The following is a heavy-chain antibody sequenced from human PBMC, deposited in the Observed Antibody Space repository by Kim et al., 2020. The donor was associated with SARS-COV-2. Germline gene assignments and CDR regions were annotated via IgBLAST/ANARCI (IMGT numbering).Heavy chain of an antibody. CDR3: ARDNSGGTYYYGMDV. Sequence: GGSLRLSCAASGFTFSSYGMHWVRQAPGKGLEWVAVISYDGSNKYYADSVKGRFTISRDNSKNTLYLQMNSLRAEDTAVYYCARDNSGGTYYYGMDVWGQGTTVTDSS. D-gene: IGHD2-15*01. V-gene: IGHV3-33*05. J-gene: IGHJ6*02. CDR2: ISYDGSNK. CDR1: GFTFSSYG.